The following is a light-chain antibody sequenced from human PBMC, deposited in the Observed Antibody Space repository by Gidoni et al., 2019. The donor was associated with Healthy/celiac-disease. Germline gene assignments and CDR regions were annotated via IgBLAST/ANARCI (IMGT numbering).Light chain of an antibody. J-gene: IGLJ1*01. V-gene: IGLV2-14*01. CDR2: DVS. CDR1: SRDVGGYNY. Sequence: QSALTQPASVSGSPGQSITISCTGTSRDVGGYNYVSWYQQHPGKAPKLMIYDVSNRPSGVSNRFSGSKSGNTASLTISGLQAEDEADYYCSSYTSSSTLALYVFGTGTKVTVL. CDR3: SSYTSSSTLALYV.